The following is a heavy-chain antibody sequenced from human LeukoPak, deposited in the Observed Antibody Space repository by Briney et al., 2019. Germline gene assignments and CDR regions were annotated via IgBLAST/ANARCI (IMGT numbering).Heavy chain of an antibody. V-gene: IGHV5-51*01. J-gene: IGHJ4*02. CDR1: GYSFTSYW. CDR2: IYPGDSDT. CDR3: ATRSYCSGGSCYQTFDY. D-gene: IGHD2-15*01. Sequence: GESLKISCKGSGYSFTSYWIGWVRQMPGKGLEWMGIIYPGDSDTRYSPSFQGQVTTSADKSISTAYLQWSSLKASDTAMYYCATRSYCSGGSCYQTFDYWGQGTLVTVSS.